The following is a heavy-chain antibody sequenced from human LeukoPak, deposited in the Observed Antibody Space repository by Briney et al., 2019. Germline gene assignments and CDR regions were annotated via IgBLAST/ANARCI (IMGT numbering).Heavy chain of an antibody. CDR3: ARLSDRLGGALDY. V-gene: IGHV4-34*01. Sequence: SETLSLTCAVYGGSFSDYYWSWIRQPPGKGLEWIGSIYYSGSAYYNPSLKSRVTISVDTSKNQFSLKLSSVTAADTAVYYCARLSDRLGGALDYWGQGTLVTVSS. D-gene: IGHD1-26*01. CDR2: IYYSGSA. J-gene: IGHJ4*02. CDR1: GGSFSDYY.